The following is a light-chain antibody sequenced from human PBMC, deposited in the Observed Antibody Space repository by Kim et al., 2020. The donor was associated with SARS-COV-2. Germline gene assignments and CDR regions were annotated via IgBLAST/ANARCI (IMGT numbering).Light chain of an antibody. CDR3: QTWGTGIHVV. J-gene: IGLJ2*01. CDR1: SRHSSYT. Sequence: QHVLIQSPSASASLGASVKLTCTLSSRHSSYTITWHQQQPEKGPRYLMKLNSDGSHSKGDGIPDRFSGSSSGAERYLTISSLQSEDEADYYCQTWGTGIHVVFGGGTKVTVL. CDR2: LNSDGSH. V-gene: IGLV4-69*01.